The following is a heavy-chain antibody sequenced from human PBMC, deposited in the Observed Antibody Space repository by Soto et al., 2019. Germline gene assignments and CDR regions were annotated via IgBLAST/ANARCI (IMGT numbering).Heavy chain of an antibody. CDR3: ARDKRTTGTKSWLET. V-gene: IGHV4-61*01. CDR2: IYYSGST. CDR1: VFSVSSGSYY. Sequence: SSTXSLTCTFSVFSVSSGSYYLSWIRQPPGKGLEWIGYIYYSGSTNYNPSLKSRVTISVDTSKNQFSLKLSSVTAADTAVYYCARDKRTTGTKSWLETWGQGTLV. D-gene: IGHD1-1*01. J-gene: IGHJ5*02.